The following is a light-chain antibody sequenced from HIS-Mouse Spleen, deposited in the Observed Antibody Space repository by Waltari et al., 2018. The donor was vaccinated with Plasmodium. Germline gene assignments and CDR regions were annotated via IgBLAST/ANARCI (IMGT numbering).Light chain of an antibody. CDR3: QSADSSGTPNWV. CDR2: KDS. V-gene: IGLV3-25*03. CDR1: ALPKTY. J-gene: IGLJ3*02. Sequence: SYELTQPPSVSVSPGQTARNTCPGDALPKTYAYWYQQKPGQAPVLVIYKDSERPSGIPERFSGSSSGTTVTLTISGVQAEDEADYYCQSADSSGTPNWVFGGGTKLTVL.